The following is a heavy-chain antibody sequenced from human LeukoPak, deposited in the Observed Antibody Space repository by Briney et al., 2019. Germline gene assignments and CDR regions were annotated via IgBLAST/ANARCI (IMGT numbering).Heavy chain of an antibody. V-gene: IGHV3-30*02. CDR2: IRFDGSHK. CDR1: GFTFSSFG. CDR3: AKITDGELRRFDY. Sequence: GGSLRLSCAASGFTFSSFGIHWVRQAPGKGLEWVAFIRFDGSHKYYADSVKGRFTISRDNSKNTLYLQMNSLRVEDTAVYYCAKITDGELRRFDYWGQEPGSPSPQ. J-gene: IGHJ4*01. D-gene: IGHD1-26*01.